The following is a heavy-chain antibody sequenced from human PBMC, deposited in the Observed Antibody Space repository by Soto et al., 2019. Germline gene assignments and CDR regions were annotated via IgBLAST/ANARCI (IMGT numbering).Heavy chain of an antibody. CDR2: ISWNSGSI. CDR3: AKDLWFGELLSTGFDY. D-gene: IGHD3-10*01. CDR1: GFTFDDYA. J-gene: IGHJ4*02. Sequence: GGSLRLSCAASGFTFDDYAMHWVRQAPGKGLEWVSGISWNSGSIGYADSVKGRFTISRDNAKNSLYLQMNSLRAEDTALYYCAKDLWFGELLSTGFDYWGQGTLVTVSS. V-gene: IGHV3-9*01.